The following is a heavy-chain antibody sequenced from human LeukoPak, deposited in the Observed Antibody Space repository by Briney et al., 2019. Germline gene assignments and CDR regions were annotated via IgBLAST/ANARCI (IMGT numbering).Heavy chain of an antibody. CDR2: IYTTGKT. J-gene: IGHJ4*02. D-gene: IGHD1-26*01. CDR1: LDSISSFY. V-gene: IGHV4-4*07. CDR3: ARDVGASNFDY. Sequence: SETLSLICNVSLDSISSFYWSWIRQSAGAGLEWIGRIYTTGKTDYNPSLKSRVTVSVDTSRNQVSLKLRSVTAADTAVYYCARDVGASNFDYWGQGILVTVSS.